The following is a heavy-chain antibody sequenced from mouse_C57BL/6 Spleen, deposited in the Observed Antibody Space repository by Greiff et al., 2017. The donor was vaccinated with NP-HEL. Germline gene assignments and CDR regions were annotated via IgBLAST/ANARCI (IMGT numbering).Heavy chain of an antibody. J-gene: IGHJ2*01. D-gene: IGHD2-4*01. CDR3: ARSPYDYDH. Sequence: VQLQQSGAELVKPGASVKISCKASGYAFTSYWMNWVNQRPGKGLEWIGQIYPGGGDTNYNGKFKGKATLTADKSSSTAYMQLSSLTSEDSAVYFCARSPYDYDHWGQGTTLTVSS. CDR1: GYAFTSYW. CDR2: IYPGGGDT. V-gene: IGHV1-80*01.